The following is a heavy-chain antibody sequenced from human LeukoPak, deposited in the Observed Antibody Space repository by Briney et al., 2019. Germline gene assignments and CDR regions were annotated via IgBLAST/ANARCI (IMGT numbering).Heavy chain of an antibody. Sequence: GGSLRLSCAASGFTFSSYGMHWVRQAPGKGLEWVAVISYDGSNKYYADSVKGRFTISRDNSKNTLYLQMNSLRAEDTAVYYCARGGWLQFYYYYYMDVWGKGTTVTVSS. CDR1: GFTFSSYG. CDR3: ARGGWLQFYYYYYMDV. D-gene: IGHD5-24*01. V-gene: IGHV3-30*03. J-gene: IGHJ6*03. CDR2: ISYDGSNK.